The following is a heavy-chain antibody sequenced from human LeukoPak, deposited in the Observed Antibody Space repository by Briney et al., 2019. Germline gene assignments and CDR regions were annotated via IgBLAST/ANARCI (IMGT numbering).Heavy chain of an antibody. CDR2: ISSSSNYI. J-gene: IGHJ6*03. D-gene: IGHD1-1*01. V-gene: IGHV3-21*01. CDR3: ARDRLLEDRDYHYYYYMDV. Sequence: GGSLRLSCAVSGFTFSSYSMNWVRQAPGKGLEWVSPISSSSNYIYYADSVRGRFTISRDNAKNSLSLQMNSLRAEDTAVYYCARDRLLEDRDYHYYYYMDVWGIGTTVTVSS. CDR1: GFTFSSYS.